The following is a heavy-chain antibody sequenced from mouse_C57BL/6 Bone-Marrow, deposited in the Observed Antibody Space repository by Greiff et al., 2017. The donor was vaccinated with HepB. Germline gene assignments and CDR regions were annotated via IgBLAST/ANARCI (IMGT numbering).Heavy chain of an antibody. Sequence: QVHVKQSGAELARPGASVKLSCKASGYTFTSYGISWVKQRTGQGLEWIGEIYPRSGNTYYNEKFKGKATLTADKSSSTAYMELRSLTSEDSAVYFCARSDYGSSYKDFDYWGQGTTLTVSS. D-gene: IGHD1-1*01. CDR2: IYPRSGNT. V-gene: IGHV1-81*01. CDR1: GYTFTSYG. J-gene: IGHJ2*01. CDR3: ARSDYGSSYKDFDY.